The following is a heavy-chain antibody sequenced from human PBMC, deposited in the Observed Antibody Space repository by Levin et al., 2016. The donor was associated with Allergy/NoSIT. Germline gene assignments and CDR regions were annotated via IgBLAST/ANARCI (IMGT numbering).Heavy chain of an antibody. CDR2: IYYSGST. Sequence: WIRQPPGKGLEWIGYIYYSGSTYYNPSLKSRVTISVDTSKNQFSLKLSSVTAADTAVYYCARARVRYCSSTSCYPFDIWGQGTMVTVSS. V-gene: IGHV4-31*02. CDR3: ARARVRYCSSTSCYPFDI. D-gene: IGHD2-2*01. J-gene: IGHJ3*02.